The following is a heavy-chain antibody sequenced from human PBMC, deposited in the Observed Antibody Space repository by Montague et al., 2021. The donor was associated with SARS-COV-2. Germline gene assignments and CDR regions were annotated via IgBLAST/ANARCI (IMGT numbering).Heavy chain of an antibody. J-gene: IGHJ4*02. CDR3: ARDQGVYCSGGSCYNFDY. CDR2: IYYGGST. D-gene: IGHD2-15*01. CDR1: GGSMRSSIDY. V-gene: IGHV4-39*02. Sequence: SETLSLTCTVSGGSMRSSIDYWGWIRQPPGKGLEWIGSIYYGGSTYYNPSLKSRVTISVDTSMNHFSLKLSSVTAADTAVYYCARDQGVYCSGGSCYNFDYWGQGTLVTVSS.